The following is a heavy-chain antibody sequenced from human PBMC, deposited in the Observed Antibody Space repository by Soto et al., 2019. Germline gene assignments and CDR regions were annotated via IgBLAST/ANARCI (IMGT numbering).Heavy chain of an antibody. J-gene: IGHJ6*02. Sequence: QVQLQESGPGLVKPSETLSLTCTVSGGSISRYYWSWIRQPPGKGLEWIGYMYNTGSTVYNPPFNRRVTISVDTSKTQFCLKLNSVTAADTAVYDCARDLWGYCGTDCYPLDVWGQGTTVTVSS. D-gene: IGHD2-21*02. V-gene: IGHV4-59*01. CDR2: MYNTGST. CDR1: GGSISRYY. CDR3: ARDLWGYCGTDCYPLDV.